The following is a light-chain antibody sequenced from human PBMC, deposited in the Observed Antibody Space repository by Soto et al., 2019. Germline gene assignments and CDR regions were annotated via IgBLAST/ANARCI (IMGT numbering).Light chain of an antibody. J-gene: IGKJ3*01. CDR3: QKYNSAPLT. Sequence: DIQMTQSPSSLSASVGDRVTIICWASQDVSNHLAWYQQKPGKVPKLLIYAAFALQSGVPSRFSGSGSGTDFTLTISSLQPEDVGTYYCQKYNSAPLTFGPGTKVEIK. CDR2: AAF. V-gene: IGKV1-27*01. CDR1: QDVSNH.